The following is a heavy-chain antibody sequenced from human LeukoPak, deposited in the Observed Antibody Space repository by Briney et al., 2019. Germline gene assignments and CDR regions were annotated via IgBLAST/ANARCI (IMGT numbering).Heavy chain of an antibody. CDR2: IWYDGSNK. CDR1: GFTFSSYG. Sequence: GRSLRLSCAASGFTFSSYGMHWVRLAPGKGLEWVAVIWYDGSNKYYADSVKGRFTISRDNSKNTLYLQMNSLRAEDTAVYYCARDETGYCSSTSCSYAFDIWGQGTMVTVSS. V-gene: IGHV3-33*01. D-gene: IGHD2-2*01. J-gene: IGHJ3*02. CDR3: ARDETGYCSSTSCSYAFDI.